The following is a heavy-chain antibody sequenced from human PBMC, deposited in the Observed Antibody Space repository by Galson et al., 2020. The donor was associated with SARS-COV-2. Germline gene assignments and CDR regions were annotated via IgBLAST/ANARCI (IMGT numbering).Heavy chain of an antibody. D-gene: IGHD2-2*01. J-gene: IGHJ5*02. V-gene: IGHV4-34*01. CDR2: INLCASI. CDR3: ARVLGYCSSTSCYAPAKFDP. Sequence: SETLSPTCAVYGWSFSTYSWSCIRQRPGKGLEWSWEINLCASINYNPSLKSRVTISVDTSKNQFSLKLSSVTAADTAVYYCARVLGYCSSTSCYAPAKFDPWGQGTLVTVSS. CDR1: GWSFSTYS.